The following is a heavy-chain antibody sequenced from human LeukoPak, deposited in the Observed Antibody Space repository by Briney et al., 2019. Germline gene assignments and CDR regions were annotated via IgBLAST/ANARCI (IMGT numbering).Heavy chain of an antibody. CDR3: ARDTRTFDF. CDR2: IKQDGTEK. D-gene: IGHD1-26*01. J-gene: IGHJ4*02. V-gene: IGHV3-7*03. Sequence: GGSLRLSCAASGFTFSSYWMSWVRQAPGKGLEWVAVIKQDGTEKYYVDSVKGRFTISRDNAKNSLYLQMNSLTAEDTAVYYCARDTRTFDFWGQGTLVTVSS. CDR1: GFTFSSYW.